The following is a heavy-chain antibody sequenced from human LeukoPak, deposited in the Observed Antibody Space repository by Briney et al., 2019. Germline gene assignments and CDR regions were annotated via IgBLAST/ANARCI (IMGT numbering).Heavy chain of an antibody. Sequence: GGSLRLSCAVSGFTFSSYWMSWVRQAPGKGLEWVANIKQDGSEKYYVDSVKGRFTISRDNAKNSLYLQMNSLRAEDTAVYYCARVSAVTNYVDYWGQGTLVTVSS. CDR1: GFTFSSYW. CDR2: IKQDGSEK. D-gene: IGHD4-17*01. CDR3: ARVSAVTNYVDY. V-gene: IGHV3-7*01. J-gene: IGHJ4*02.